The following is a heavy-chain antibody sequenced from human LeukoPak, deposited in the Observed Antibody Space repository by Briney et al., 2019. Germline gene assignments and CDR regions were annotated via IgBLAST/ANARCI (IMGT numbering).Heavy chain of an antibody. J-gene: IGHJ4*02. V-gene: IGHV3-30*04. Sequence: GGSLRLSCAASGFAFSSYAMHWVRQAPGKGLEWVAVISYDGSNKYYADSVKGRFTISRDNSKNTLYLQMNSLRAEDTAVYYCARGSLQWFGELSLLEYWGQGTLVTLSS. CDR1: GFAFSSYA. CDR2: ISYDGSNK. CDR3: ARGSLQWFGELSLLEY. D-gene: IGHD3-10*01.